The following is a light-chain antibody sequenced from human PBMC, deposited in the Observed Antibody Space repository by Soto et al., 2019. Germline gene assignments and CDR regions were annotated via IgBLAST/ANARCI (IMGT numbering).Light chain of an antibody. CDR3: QQYGSSRT. J-gene: IGKJ1*01. V-gene: IGKV3-20*01. CDR1: QSVSSSY. CDR2: GAS. Sequence: EIVLTQSPGTLSLSPGERATLSCRASQSVSSSYLAWYQQKPGQAPRLLIYGASSRATGIPDRFSGSGSGTDFTLTIGRLEPEDVVVYYCQQYGSSRTFGQGTKVEIK.